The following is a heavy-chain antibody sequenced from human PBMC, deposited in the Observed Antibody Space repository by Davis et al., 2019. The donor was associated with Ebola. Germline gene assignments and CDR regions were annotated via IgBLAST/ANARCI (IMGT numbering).Heavy chain of an antibody. Sequence: GGSLRLSCAVSGFTFSGYYMDWVRQAPGKGLEWVSAISGSGGSTYYADSVKGRFTISRDNSKNTLYLQMNSLRAEDTAVYYCARDFRRFGELLSWAYWGQGTLVTVSS. CDR2: ISGSGGST. V-gene: IGHV3-23*01. D-gene: IGHD3-10*01. CDR3: ARDFRRFGELLSWAY. J-gene: IGHJ4*02. CDR1: GFTFSGYY.